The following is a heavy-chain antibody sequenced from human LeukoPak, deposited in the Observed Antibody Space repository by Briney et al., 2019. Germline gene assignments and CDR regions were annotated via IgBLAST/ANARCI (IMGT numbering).Heavy chain of an antibody. D-gene: IGHD3-22*01. V-gene: IGHV4-59*08. CDR3: ARLVYDSRGYYFDY. CDR1: GRSISTYY. J-gene: IGHJ4*02. CDR2: IRYSGSA. Sequence: SQTLSLTCTVAGRSISTYYWSWIRQPPGKGLEWLGYIRYSGSANYDPSLRSRVTISIDTSKNQFSLKLSSVTAADTAVYHCARLVYDSRGYYFDYWGQGTLVTVSS.